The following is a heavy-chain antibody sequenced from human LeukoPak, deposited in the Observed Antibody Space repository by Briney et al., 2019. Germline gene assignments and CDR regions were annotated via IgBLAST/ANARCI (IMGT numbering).Heavy chain of an antibody. D-gene: IGHD2-15*01. Sequence: GGSLRLSCAASGFTFSDYYMSWIRQAPGKGLEWVSYISSSGSTIYYANAVKGRFTISRDNAKNSLYLQMNSLRAEDTAVYYCGRENLWWLRVDYGGRGTRATVS. CDR3: GRENLWWLRVDY. CDR1: GFTFSDYY. CDR2: ISSSGSTI. V-gene: IGHV3-11*01. J-gene: IGHJ4*02.